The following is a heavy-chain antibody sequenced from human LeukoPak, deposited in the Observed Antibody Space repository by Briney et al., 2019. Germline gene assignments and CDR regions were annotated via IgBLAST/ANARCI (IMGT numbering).Heavy chain of an antibody. CDR1: GFTFSSYS. D-gene: IGHD2-2*01. J-gene: IGHJ3*02. V-gene: IGHV3-21*01. CDR2: ISSSSSYI. Sequence: GGSLRLSCAASGFTFSSYSMNWVRQAPGKGLEWVSSISSSSSYIYYADSVKGRFTISRDNAKNSLYLQMNSLRAEDTAVYYCAREMPDIVVVPAAYGFHIWGQGTMVTVSS. CDR3: AREMPDIVVVPAAYGFHI.